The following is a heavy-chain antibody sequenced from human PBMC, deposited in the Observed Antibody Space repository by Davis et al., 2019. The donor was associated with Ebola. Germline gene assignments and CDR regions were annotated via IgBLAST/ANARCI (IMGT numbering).Heavy chain of an antibody. D-gene: IGHD6-19*01. V-gene: IGHV1-18*01. J-gene: IGHJ4*02. Sequence: AASVKVSCKASGYTFTSYGISWVRQAPGQGLEWMGWISAYNGNTNYAQKLQGRVTMTTDTSTSTAYMELRSLKSDDSAVYYCARDRGYSSGWYSDYWGQGTLVTVSS. CDR2: ISAYNGNT. CDR3: ARDRGYSSGWYSDY. CDR1: GYTFTSYG.